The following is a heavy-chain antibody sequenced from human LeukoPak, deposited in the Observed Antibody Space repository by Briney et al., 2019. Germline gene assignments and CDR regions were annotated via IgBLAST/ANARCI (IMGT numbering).Heavy chain of an antibody. CDR1: GFTFSSYG. J-gene: IGHJ4*02. D-gene: IGHD3-22*01. Sequence: PGGSLRLSCAASGFTFSSYGMHWVRQAPGKGLEWVAFIRYDGSNKYYADSVKGRFTISRDNSKNTLYLQMNSLRAEDTAVYYCAKVGYYYDSSGYSEFDYWGQGTLVTVSS. V-gene: IGHV3-30*02. CDR3: AKVGYYYDSSGYSEFDY. CDR2: IRYDGSNK.